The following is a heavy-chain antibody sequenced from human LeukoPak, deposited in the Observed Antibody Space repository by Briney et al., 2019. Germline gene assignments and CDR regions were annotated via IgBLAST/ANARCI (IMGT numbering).Heavy chain of an antibody. Sequence: SETLSLTCTVSGGSINNTLFYWGWIRQPPGKGLEWIGTVYYDGINYSSPSLKSRVATSVDTSKNQFSLRLSSVTAADTAVYYCASKPVVPASQGHYFDPWGQGTLVTVSS. CDR1: GGSINNTLFY. V-gene: IGHV4-39*07. J-gene: IGHJ5*02. D-gene: IGHD2-2*01. CDR3: ASKPVVPASQGHYFDP. CDR2: VYYDGIN.